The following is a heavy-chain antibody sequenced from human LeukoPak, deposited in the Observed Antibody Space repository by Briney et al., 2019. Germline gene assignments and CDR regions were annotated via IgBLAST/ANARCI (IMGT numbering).Heavy chain of an antibody. V-gene: IGHV1-24*01. D-gene: IGHD2-2*03. CDR2: FDPEDGET. Sequence: ASVKVSSMVSVYTLTELSIHWVRQAPGKGLERMGGFDPEDGETIYAQKFQGRVTMTEDTSTDTAYMELSSLRSENTAVYSCATHGSLDNTFDIWGQGTMVTVSS. CDR3: ATHGSLDNTFDI. J-gene: IGHJ3*02. CDR1: VYTLTELS.